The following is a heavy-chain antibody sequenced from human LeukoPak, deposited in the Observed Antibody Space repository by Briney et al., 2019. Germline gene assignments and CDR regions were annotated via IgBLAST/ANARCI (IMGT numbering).Heavy chain of an antibody. D-gene: IGHD5-18*01. CDR3: AKDSTDTAMVPEH. J-gene: IGHJ4*02. Sequence: GGSLRLSCAASGFTFSSFCMGWVRQAPGKGLEWVANINQDGSQKYYVDSMKGRFTISRDNAKNSLYLQMNSLRAEDTALYYCAKDSTDTAMVPEHWGQGTLVTVSS. V-gene: IGHV3-7*03. CDR2: INQDGSQK. CDR1: GFTFSSFC.